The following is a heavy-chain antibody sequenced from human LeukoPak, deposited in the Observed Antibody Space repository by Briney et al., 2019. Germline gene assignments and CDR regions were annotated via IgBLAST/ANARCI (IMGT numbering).Heavy chain of an antibody. J-gene: IGHJ5*02. CDR3: ARESSIAARHQYNWFDP. D-gene: IGHD6-6*01. V-gene: IGHV1-2*02. Sequence: GASVKVSCKASGYTFTSYDINWVRQAPGQGLEWMGWINPNSGGTNYAQKFQGRVTMTRDTSISTAYMELSRLRSDDTAVYYCARESSIAARHQYNWFDPWGQGTLVTVSS. CDR2: INPNSGGT. CDR1: GYTFTSYD.